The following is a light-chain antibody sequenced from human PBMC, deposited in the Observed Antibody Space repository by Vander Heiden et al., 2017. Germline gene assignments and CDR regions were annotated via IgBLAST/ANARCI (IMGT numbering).Light chain of an antibody. CDR2: WAS. V-gene: IGKV4-1*01. CDR1: QSVLYSSNNKNY. Sequence: DIVMTQSPDSLAVSLGERATLNCKSSQSVLYSSNNKNYVAWYQQKPGQPTKLLIYWASTRESGVPDRCSGSGSGTDFTLTISSLQAEDVAVYYCQQYYSTPYTFGQGTKLEIK. J-gene: IGKJ2*01. CDR3: QQYYSTPYT.